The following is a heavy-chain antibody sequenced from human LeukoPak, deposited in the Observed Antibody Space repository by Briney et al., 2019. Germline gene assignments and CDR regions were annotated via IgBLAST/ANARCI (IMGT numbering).Heavy chain of an antibody. Sequence: ASVKVSCKASGYTFTSYGISWVRQAPGQGLEWMGWISAYNGNTNSAQKLQGRVTMTTDTSTSTDYMELRSLRSDDTDVYYCARDWQRGGYDYKDYWGKGTLVTVSS. CDR3: ARDWQRGGYDYKDY. D-gene: IGHD5-12*01. J-gene: IGHJ4*02. CDR1: GYTFTSYG. V-gene: IGHV1-18*01. CDR2: ISAYNGNT.